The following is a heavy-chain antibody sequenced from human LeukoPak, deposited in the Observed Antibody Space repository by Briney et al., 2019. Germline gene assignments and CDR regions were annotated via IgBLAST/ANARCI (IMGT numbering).Heavy chain of an antibody. Sequence: SETLSLTCAVSGGSISSYYWSWIRQPAGKGLEWIGRIYTSGSTNYNPSLKSRVTMSVDTSKNQFSLKLSSVTAADTAVYYCARAHEYYDFWSGYSYYFDYWGQGTLVTVSS. CDR3: ARAHEYYDFWSGYSYYFDY. J-gene: IGHJ4*02. CDR1: GGSISSYY. CDR2: IYTSGST. V-gene: IGHV4-4*07. D-gene: IGHD3-3*01.